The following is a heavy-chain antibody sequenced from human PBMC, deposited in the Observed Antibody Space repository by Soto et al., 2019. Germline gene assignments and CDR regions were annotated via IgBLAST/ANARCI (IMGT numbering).Heavy chain of an antibody. D-gene: IGHD3-22*01. CDR3: ASSKRLSLYYYYYYMDV. CDR2: ISGSGGST. J-gene: IGHJ6*03. Sequence: GGSLRLSCAASGFTFSSYAMSWVRQAPGKGLEWVSAISGSGGSTNYADSVKGRFTISRDNAKNTLYLQMNTLRAEDTAVYYCASSKRLSLYYYYYYMDVWGKGTTVTVSS. CDR1: GFTFSSYA. V-gene: IGHV3-23*01.